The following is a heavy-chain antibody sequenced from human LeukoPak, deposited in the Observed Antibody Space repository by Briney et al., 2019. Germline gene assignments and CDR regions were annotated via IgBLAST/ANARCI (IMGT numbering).Heavy chain of an antibody. J-gene: IGHJ4*02. V-gene: IGHV3-15*01. Sequence: PGGSLRLSCAGSGFPFSNAWMNWVRQAPGTGLEWVGRIKSKVDGETTDYAAPVKGRFTISRDDSKNTVYLQMTSLTTEDTAVYYCATGGYYIDYWGQGTLVTVSS. CDR3: ATGGYYIDY. CDR1: GFPFSNAW. CDR2: IKSKVDGETT.